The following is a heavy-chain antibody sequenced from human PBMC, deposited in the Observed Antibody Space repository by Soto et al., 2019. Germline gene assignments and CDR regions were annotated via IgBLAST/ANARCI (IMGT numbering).Heavy chain of an antibody. CDR3: ARADYFDSSAYYFSGWFDP. CDR1: GFTFSAYN. J-gene: IGHJ5*02. Sequence: GGSLRLSCAASGFTFSAYNMNWVRQAPGKGLEWVSSISSSSSSIYYADSVKGRFTISRDNAKTSLYLQMNSLRAEDTAVYYCARADYFDSSAYYFSGWFDPWGQGTLVTVSS. V-gene: IGHV3-21*01. CDR2: ISSSSSSI. D-gene: IGHD3-22*01.